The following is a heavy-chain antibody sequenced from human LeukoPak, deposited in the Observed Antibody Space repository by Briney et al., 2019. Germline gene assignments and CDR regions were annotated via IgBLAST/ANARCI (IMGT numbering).Heavy chain of an antibody. Sequence: ASVTVSCKASGYTFTCYYMHWVRQAPGQGLEWMGWINPNSGGTNYAQKFQGRVTMTRDTSISTAYMELSRLRSDDTAVYYCARDNEYYYDSSGYLGVDYWGQGTLVTVSS. CDR2: INPNSGGT. J-gene: IGHJ4*02. D-gene: IGHD3-22*01. CDR3: ARDNEYYYDSSGYLGVDY. CDR1: GYTFTCYY. V-gene: IGHV1-2*02.